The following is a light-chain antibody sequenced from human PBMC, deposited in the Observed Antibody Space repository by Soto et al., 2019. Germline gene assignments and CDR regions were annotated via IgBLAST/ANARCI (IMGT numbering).Light chain of an antibody. Sequence: ERVLTQAPGTLSLSPGERATLSCRASQSVSSSDLAWYQHKPGQAPRLLIYGASSRATGIPDRFSGSGSGTDFTLTISRLEPEDFAVYYCQQSGYSTGTFGQGTKVDIK. CDR1: QSVSSSD. CDR2: GAS. J-gene: IGKJ1*01. CDR3: QQSGYSTGT. V-gene: IGKV3-20*01.